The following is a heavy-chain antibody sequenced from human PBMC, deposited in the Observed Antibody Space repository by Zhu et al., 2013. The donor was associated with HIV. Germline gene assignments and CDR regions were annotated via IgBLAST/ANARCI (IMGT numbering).Heavy chain of an antibody. CDR2: INPYNGDT. J-gene: IGHJ4*02. CDR3: ARDHSAAARRGFDY. Sequence: QVHLVQSGPELKKPGASVRVSCKASGYTFTSYALAWVRQAPGQGLEWMGWINPYNGDTKYARRFQGRVTMSTDTSTNTAYMEVRTLRSDDTAVYFCARDHSAAARRGFDYWAQGTLSPSP. V-gene: IGHV1-18*01. CDR1: GYTFTSYA. D-gene: IGHD6-13*01.